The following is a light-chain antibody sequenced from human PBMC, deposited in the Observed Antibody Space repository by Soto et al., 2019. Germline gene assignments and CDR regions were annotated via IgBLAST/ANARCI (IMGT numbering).Light chain of an antibody. J-gene: IGKJ1*01. V-gene: IGKV3-20*01. CDR1: QNVNSRY. Sequence: EIVLTQSPGTLSLSPGERGTLSCRTSQNVNSRYLAWYQHKPGQAPRLLIYDASRRATGIPDRFSGSASGTDFPLTVSSLMTEDFAVYYCVPYKASPSTWTFGQVTKV. CDR2: DAS. CDR3: VPYKASPSTWT.